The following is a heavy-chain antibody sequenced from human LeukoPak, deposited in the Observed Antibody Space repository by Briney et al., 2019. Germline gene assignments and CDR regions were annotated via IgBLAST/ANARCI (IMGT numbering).Heavy chain of an antibody. CDR2: FSKSGTTT. Sequence: GGSLRLSCAASGFTFSIYAMSRVRQAPGKGLEWVSTFSKSGTTTYYPDSMKGRFTISRDNSKNTLYLQMNSLRAEDTAVYYCAKRDTSGSYYFDSWGQGTQVTVSS. J-gene: IGHJ4*02. V-gene: IGHV3-23*01. CDR3: AKRDTSGSYYFDS. CDR1: GFTFSIYA. D-gene: IGHD3-22*01.